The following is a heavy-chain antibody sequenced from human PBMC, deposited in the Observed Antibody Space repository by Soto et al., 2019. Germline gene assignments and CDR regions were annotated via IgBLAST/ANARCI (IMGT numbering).Heavy chain of an antibody. D-gene: IGHD5-12*01. CDR3: AKGTGYEFDY. V-gene: IGHV3-9*01. Sequence: GGSLRLSCAASGFTFDDYAMHWVRQAPGKGLEWVSGISWNSGSIGYADSVKGRFTISRDNAKNSLYLQMNSLRAEDTALYYCAKGTGYEFDYWGQGTLVTVSS. CDR2: ISWNSGSI. CDR1: GFTFDDYA. J-gene: IGHJ4*02.